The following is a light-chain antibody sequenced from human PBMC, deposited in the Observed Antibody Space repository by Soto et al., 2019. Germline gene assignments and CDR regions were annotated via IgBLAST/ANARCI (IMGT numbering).Light chain of an antibody. V-gene: IGKV1-5*03. CDR2: KAS. CDR1: QSISSW. CDR3: QQYNSYSLT. Sequence: DIQMTQSPSTVSASVGARVSITCRASQSISSWLAWYQQKPGTALKLLIYKASSLESGVPSRFSGSGSGTEFTLTISSLQPDDFATYYCQQYNSYSLTFGQGTKVDIK. J-gene: IGKJ1*01.